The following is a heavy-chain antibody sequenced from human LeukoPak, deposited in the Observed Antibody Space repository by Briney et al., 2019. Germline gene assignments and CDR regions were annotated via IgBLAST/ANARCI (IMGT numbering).Heavy chain of an antibody. CDR1: GGSISSYY. J-gene: IGHJ5*02. CDR3: ARASQCGTTCYTTAWFDP. Sequence: SETLSLTCTVSGGSISSYYWSWIRQPAGKGLEWIGRIYTSGSTNYNPSLKSRVTMSVDTSKNQFSLKLSSVTAADTAVYYCARASQCGTTCYTTAWFDPWGQGSLVTVSS. D-gene: IGHD2-2*02. V-gene: IGHV4-4*07. CDR2: IYTSGST.